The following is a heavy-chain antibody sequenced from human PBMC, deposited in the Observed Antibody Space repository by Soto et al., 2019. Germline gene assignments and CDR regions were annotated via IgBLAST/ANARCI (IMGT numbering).Heavy chain of an antibody. CDR1: GFTFSNYW. CDR2: INQGGSEK. V-gene: IGHV3-7*03. J-gene: IGHJ4*02. CDR3: VKDDGDYSFDY. D-gene: IGHD4-17*01. Sequence: EVQLVESGPPLVQPGGSLRLSCAASGFTFSNYWMSWVRQAPGKGLEWVAKINQGGSEKWSADSVKGRFTISRDNAKNSLYLQLNSLGAEDTAVYYCVKDDGDYSFDYWGQGTLVTVSS.